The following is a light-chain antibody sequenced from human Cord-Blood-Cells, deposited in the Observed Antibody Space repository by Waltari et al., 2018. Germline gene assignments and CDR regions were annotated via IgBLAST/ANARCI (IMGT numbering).Light chain of an antibody. J-gene: IGLJ3*02. Sequence: NFMLTQPHSVSESPGKTVTISCTRSSGSIASNYVQWYQQRPGSSPTTVIYEDNQRPSGFPDLFSGSIDSSSNSASLTIAGLKTEDEADYYCQSYDSSNRVFGGGTKLTVL. CDR1: SGSIASNY. V-gene: IGLV6-57*01. CDR3: QSYDSSNRV. CDR2: EDN.